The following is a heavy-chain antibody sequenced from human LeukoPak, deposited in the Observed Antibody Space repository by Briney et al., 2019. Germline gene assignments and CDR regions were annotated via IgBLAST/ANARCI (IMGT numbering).Heavy chain of an antibody. CDR3: AGVRGAWNAFDI. Sequence: GGSLRLSCAASGFTFSSHGMHWVRQVPGKGLEWAAVIWYDGSNKYYADSVKGRFTISRDNPKNTLYLQMNSLRAEDTAVYYCAGVRGAWNAFDIWGQGTMVTVSS. J-gene: IGHJ3*02. D-gene: IGHD3-10*01. CDR1: GFTFSSHG. V-gene: IGHV3-33*01. CDR2: IWYDGSNK.